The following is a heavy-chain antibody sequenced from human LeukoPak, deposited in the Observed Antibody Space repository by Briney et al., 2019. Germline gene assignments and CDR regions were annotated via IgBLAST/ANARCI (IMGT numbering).Heavy chain of an antibody. CDR2: IIPILGIA. Sequence: GSSVKVSCKASGGTFSSYAISWVRQAPGQGLEWMGRIIPILGIANYTQKFQGRVTITADKSTSTAYMELSSLRSEDTAVYYCARARSGDSSGPQTYYFDYWGQGTLVTVSS. D-gene: IGHD3-22*01. CDR1: GGTFSSYA. CDR3: ARARSGDSSGPQTYYFDY. V-gene: IGHV1-69*04. J-gene: IGHJ4*02.